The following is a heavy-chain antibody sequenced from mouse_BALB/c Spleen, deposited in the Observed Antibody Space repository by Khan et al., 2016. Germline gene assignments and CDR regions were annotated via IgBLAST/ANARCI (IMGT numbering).Heavy chain of an antibody. CDR2: ISYSGSS. J-gene: IGHJ2*01. CDR1: GYSITSGYG. CDR3: ARTARIKY. D-gene: IGHD1-2*01. Sequence: EVQRRGSGPGLVKPSQSLSLTCTVTGYSITSGYGWNWIRQFPGNKLEWMGYISYSGSSHYTPSLTSRISTTPDTSKIQFFLQLNSVTTEDTATYYCARTARIKYWGQGTTLTVSS. V-gene: IGHV3-2*02.